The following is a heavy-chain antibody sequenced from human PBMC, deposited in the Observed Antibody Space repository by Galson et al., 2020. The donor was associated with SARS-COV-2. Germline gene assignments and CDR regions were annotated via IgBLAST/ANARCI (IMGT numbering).Heavy chain of an antibody. CDR2: ISYDGSNK. J-gene: IGHJ4*02. CDR1: GFTFSTYA. Sequence: GGSLRFSCAASGFTFSTYAMHWVRQAPGKGLEWVAVISYDGSNKYYADSVKGRFTISRDTSKNTLYLQMNSLRPEDTTVYYCVRGNKEGYYFDYWGQGTLVTVSS. CDR3: VRGNKEGYYFDY. D-gene: IGHD2-15*01. V-gene: IGHV3-30*04.